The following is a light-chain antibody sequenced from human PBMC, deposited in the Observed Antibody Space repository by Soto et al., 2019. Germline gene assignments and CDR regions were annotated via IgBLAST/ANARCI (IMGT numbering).Light chain of an antibody. CDR1: QSVGSD. V-gene: IGKV3-15*01. Sequence: EIVMTQSPATLSVSPGARATLSCRASQSVGSDLVWYRQKPGQAPRLLIYGASNRATGVPDRFSGSGSGTVFTLPISSLQSDDFAVYSCQQYLDWPRTFGQGTKVEIK. CDR2: GAS. CDR3: QQYLDWPRT. J-gene: IGKJ1*01.